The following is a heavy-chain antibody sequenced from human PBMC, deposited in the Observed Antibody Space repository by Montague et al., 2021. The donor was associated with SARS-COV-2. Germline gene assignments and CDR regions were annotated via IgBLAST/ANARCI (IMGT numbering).Heavy chain of an antibody. Sequence: SETLSLTCVVSGDSISSNHWWTWVRQPPGKGLELIGKIYETVSTKYKPSLKSRVTMSLDKSKNEFSLRMTYVTAADTAVYYCARKGSGRSDLAYWGQGTLVTVSS. V-gene: IGHV4-4*02. J-gene: IGHJ4*02. CDR2: IYETVST. D-gene: IGHD1-26*01. CDR3: ARKGSGRSDLAY. CDR1: GDSISSNHW.